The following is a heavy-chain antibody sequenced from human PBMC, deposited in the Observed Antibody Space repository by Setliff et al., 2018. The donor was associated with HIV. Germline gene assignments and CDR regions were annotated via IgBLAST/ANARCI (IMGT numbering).Heavy chain of an antibody. CDR3: ASVWGSYRYKAFDI. D-gene: IGHD3-16*02. J-gene: IGHJ3*02. Sequence: GGSLRLSCAASGFTFSSYEMNWVRQAPGKGLEWVSYISSSGSTIYYADSVKGRFTISRDNAKNSLYLQMNSLRAEDTAVYYCASVWGSYRYKAFDIWGQGTMVTVSS. CDR1: GFTFSSYE. V-gene: IGHV3-48*03. CDR2: ISSSGSTI.